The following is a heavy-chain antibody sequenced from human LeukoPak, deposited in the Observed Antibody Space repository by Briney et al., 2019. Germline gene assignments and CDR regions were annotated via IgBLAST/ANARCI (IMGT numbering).Heavy chain of an antibody. CDR2: IYYTGTT. D-gene: IGHD3-16*01. CDR3: ARRWVYDKRAFDA. J-gene: IGHJ3*01. Sequence: PSETLSLTCTVSGGSISSGGYYWSWIRQHPGKGLEWIGYIYYTGTTDSNPSLKSRVTISLDTSKNQFSLNLSSVTAADTAVYYCARRWVYDKRAFDAWGQGTMVTVSS. CDR1: GGSISSGGYY. V-gene: IGHV4-61*08.